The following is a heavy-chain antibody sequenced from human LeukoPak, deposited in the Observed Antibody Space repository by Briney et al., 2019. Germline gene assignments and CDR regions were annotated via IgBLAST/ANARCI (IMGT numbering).Heavy chain of an antibody. CDR3: ARDLLGYYDSSGYHFDI. V-gene: IGHV4-4*07. CDR2: IYTSGST. CDR1: GGPISSYY. J-gene: IGHJ3*02. Sequence: SETLSLTCTVSGGPISSYYWSWIRQPTGKGLEWVERIYTSGSTNYNPSFRSRVTMSVDTSKNQFSLKLSSVTAADTAVDYCARDLLGYYDSSGYHFDIWGQGTMVTVSS. D-gene: IGHD3-22*01.